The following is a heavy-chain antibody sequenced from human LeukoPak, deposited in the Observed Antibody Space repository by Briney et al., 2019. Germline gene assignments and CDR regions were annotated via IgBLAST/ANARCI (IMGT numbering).Heavy chain of an antibody. D-gene: IGHD2-2*01. Sequence: TLSLTCTVSGGSISSGGYYWSWIRQHPGKGLEWIGYIYYSGSTYYNPSLKSRVTISVDTSKNQFSLKLSSVTAADTAVYYCARDGNRYCSSSSCYSGYYYYGMDVWGQGTTVTVSS. CDR3: ARDGNRYCSSSSCYSGYYYYGMDV. CDR2: IYYSGST. V-gene: IGHV4-31*03. J-gene: IGHJ6*02. CDR1: GGSISSGGYY.